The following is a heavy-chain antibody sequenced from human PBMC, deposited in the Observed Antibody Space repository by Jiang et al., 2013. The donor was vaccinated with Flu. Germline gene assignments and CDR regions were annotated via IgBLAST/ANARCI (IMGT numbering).Heavy chain of an antibody. CDR3: AKGARSGSGYYPFWANGNWFDP. J-gene: IGHJ5*02. CDR1: GFTFSSYG. D-gene: IGHD3-22*01. V-gene: IGHV3-30*18. CDR2: ISYDGSNK. Sequence: VQLVESGGGVVQPGRSLRLSCAASGFTFSSYGMHWVRQAPGKGLEWVAVISYDGSNKYYADSVKGRFTISRDNSKNTLYLQMNSLRAEDTAVYYCAKGARSGSGYYPFWANGNWFDPWGQGTLVTVSS.